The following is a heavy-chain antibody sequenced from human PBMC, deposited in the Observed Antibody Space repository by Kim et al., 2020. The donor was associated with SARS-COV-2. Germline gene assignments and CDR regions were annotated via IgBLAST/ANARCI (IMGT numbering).Heavy chain of an antibody. CDR1: GFTFSSYA. J-gene: IGHJ4*02. CDR3: AKDPATSYYDFWSGYHLPSYYFDY. CDR2: ISGSGGST. Sequence: GGSLRLSCAASGFTFSSYAMSWVRQAPGKGLEWASVISGSGGSTYYADSVKGRFTISRDNSKNTLYLQMNSLRAEDTAVYYCAKDPATSYYDFWSGYHLPSYYFDYWGQGTLVTVSS. V-gene: IGHV3-23*01. D-gene: IGHD3-3*01.